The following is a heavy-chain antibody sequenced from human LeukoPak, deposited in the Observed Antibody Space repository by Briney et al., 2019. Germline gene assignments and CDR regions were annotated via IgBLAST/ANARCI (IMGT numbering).Heavy chain of an antibody. CDR2: IYPGESDT. Sequence: GESLKISCKGSGYSFTSYWLGWVRQMPGEGLGWMGIIYPGESDTRYSPSFQGPVTISAEKSISTAYLHWSSLKASDTAMYYCARILVGAPTSHGGNYFDYWGQGTLVTVSS. D-gene: IGHD1-26*01. J-gene: IGHJ4*02. V-gene: IGHV5-51*01. CDR1: GYSFTSYW. CDR3: ARILVGAPTSHGGNYFDY.